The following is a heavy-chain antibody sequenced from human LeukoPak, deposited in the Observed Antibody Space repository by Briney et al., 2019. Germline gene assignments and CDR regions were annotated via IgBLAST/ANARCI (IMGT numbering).Heavy chain of an antibody. CDR3: ARGGMVPD. CDR2: ISSIASPI. CDR1: GFTFSSYX. V-gene: IGHV3-48*03. D-gene: IGHD4/OR15-4a*01. J-gene: IGHJ4*02. Sequence: GFTFSSYXXNWVRXXPGKGLDWFSYISSIASPIYYPHSVKGPFTISRDNANNSLYLQMTSLSAEDTAVYYCARGGMVPDWGQGTLVTVSS.